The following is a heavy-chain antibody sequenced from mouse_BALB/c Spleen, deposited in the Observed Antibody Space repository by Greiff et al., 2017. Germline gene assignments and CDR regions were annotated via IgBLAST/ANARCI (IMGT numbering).Heavy chain of an antibody. D-gene: IGHD4-1*01. CDR3: ARDENINWDAFAY. CDR1: GFTFTDYY. Sequence: EVKLEESGGGLVQPGGSLRLSCATSGFTFTDYYMSWVRQPPGKALEWLGFIRNKANGYTTEYSASVKGRFTISRDNSQSILYLQMNTLRAEDSATYYCARDENINWDAFAYWGQGTLVTVSA. CDR2: IRNKANGYTT. V-gene: IGHV7-3*02. J-gene: IGHJ3*01.